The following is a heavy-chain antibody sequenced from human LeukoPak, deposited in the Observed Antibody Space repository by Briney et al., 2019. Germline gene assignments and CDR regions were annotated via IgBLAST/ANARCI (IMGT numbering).Heavy chain of an antibody. CDR1: GGSISPYH. Sequence: KPSETLSLTCTVSGGSISPYHWSWIRQTPGKGLEWIGYILYSGTTTNYNPSLKSRVTISVDTSKNQFSLKLSSVTAADTAVYYCVKDYSTIAAAANPLFDYWGQGALVTVSS. D-gene: IGHD6-13*01. V-gene: IGHV4-59*01. CDR3: VKDYSTIAAAANPLFDY. CDR2: ILYSGTTT. J-gene: IGHJ4*02.